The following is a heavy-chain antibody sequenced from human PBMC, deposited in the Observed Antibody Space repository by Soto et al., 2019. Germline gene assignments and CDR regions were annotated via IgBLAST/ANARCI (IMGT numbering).Heavy chain of an antibody. V-gene: IGHV3-48*02. CDR3: VRGREGLDY. Sequence: PVGSLRLSCAASGFTFSGYSMNWVRQAPGKGLEWVSYIFDTGNIIYYEDSVEGRFTISRDNAKNSLYLQMNSLRDEDTAVYYCVRGREGLDYWGQGTLVTVSS. J-gene: IGHJ4*02. D-gene: IGHD1-26*01. CDR1: GFTFSGYS. CDR2: IFDTGNII.